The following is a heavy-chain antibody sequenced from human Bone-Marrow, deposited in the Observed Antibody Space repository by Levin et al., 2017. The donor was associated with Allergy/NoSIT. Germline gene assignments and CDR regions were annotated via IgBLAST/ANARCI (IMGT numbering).Heavy chain of an antibody. J-gene: IGHJ3*01. CDR2: ISGSAGST. CDR1: GFTFTNYA. D-gene: IGHD3-10*01. V-gene: IGHV3-23*01. Sequence: ASVKVSCSASGFTFTNYAMSWVRQAPGKGLEWVSTISGSAGSTYYAGSVKGRFTISRDNSKNILYLQMASLRADDTAVYYCAKDRSTTWSFAFDFWAQGTMVTVSS. CDR3: AKDRSTTWSFAFDF.